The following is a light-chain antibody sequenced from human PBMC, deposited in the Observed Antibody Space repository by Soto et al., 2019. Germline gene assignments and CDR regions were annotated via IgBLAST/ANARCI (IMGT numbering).Light chain of an antibody. CDR3: AAWDVSLVV. V-gene: IGLV1-44*01. Sequence: QSVLTQPHSASGTPGQRVTISCSGSSSNIGTNTVIWYQQLPGAAPKLLIYSDNQRPSGVPDRLSGSKSGTSASLAISGLQSEDEADYFCAAWDVSLVVFGGGTKLTVL. J-gene: IGLJ2*01. CDR2: SDN. CDR1: SSNIGTNT.